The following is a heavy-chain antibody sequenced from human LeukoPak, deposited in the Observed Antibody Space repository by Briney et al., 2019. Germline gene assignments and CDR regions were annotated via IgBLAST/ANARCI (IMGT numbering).Heavy chain of an antibody. V-gene: IGHV3-21*01. J-gene: IGHJ4*01. CDR1: GIPFSDYY. CDR3: ARDRGAYCGGDCYLGFDY. CDR2: IAGSSGYI. D-gene: IGHD2-21*02. Sequence: PGGSLRLSWVVSGIPFSDYYMNWVRQAPGKGLEWVSSIAGSSGYISYADSVKGRFTISRDNAKKSLYLQMTSLTAEDTAVYYCARDRGAYCGGDCYLGFDYWGRGTLVTVSS.